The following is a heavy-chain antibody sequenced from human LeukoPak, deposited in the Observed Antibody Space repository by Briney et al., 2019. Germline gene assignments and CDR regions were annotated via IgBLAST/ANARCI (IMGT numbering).Heavy chain of an antibody. Sequence: SETLSLTCTVSGGSISSSSYYWGWLRQPPGKGLEWIGSIYYSGSTYYNPSLKSRVTISVDTSKNQFSLKLSSVTAADTAVYYCASGGNSDYWGQGTLVTVSS. D-gene: IGHD4-23*01. CDR1: GGSISSSSYY. V-gene: IGHV4-39*01. CDR3: ASGGNSDY. CDR2: IYYSGST. J-gene: IGHJ4*02.